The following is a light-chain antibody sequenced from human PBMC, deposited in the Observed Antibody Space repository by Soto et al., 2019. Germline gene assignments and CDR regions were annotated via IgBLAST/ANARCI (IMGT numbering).Light chain of an antibody. CDR2: AAS. V-gene: IGKV1-5*01. CDR1: QSISSW. Sequence: DIQMTQSLATLSATVEDRVTITCRASQSISSWLAWYQQKPGKAPKLLIYAASTLQSGVPSRFSGSGSGTEFTLTISSLQPDDFATYYCQQYNSYSQTFGQGTKV. CDR3: QQYNSYSQT. J-gene: IGKJ1*01.